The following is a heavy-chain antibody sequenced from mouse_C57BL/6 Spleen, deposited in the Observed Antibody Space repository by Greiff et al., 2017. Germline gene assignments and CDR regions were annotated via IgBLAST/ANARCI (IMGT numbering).Heavy chain of an antibody. D-gene: IGHD2-3*01. CDR3: ARDGSDDMDY. J-gene: IGHJ4*01. CDR2: IWSDGST. CDR1: GFSLTSYC. V-gene: IGHV2-6*03. Sequence: QVQLQQSGPGLVAPSQSLSITCTVSGFSLTSYCVHWVRQPPGKGLEWLVVIWSDGSTTYNSALKSRLSISKENSKGKGVLKMNSLQTDDTAMYYCARDGSDDMDYWGQGTSVTVSS.